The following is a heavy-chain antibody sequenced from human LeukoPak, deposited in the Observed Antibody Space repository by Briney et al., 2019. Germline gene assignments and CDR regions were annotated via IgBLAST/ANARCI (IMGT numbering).Heavy chain of an antibody. Sequence: GGSLRLSCGASGFTFSTHGMIWVRQAPGKGPEWVSYISPRSATIYYADSVKGRFTISRDDARNSLFLQMHSLRAGDTAVYYCARVRGPTVTTWYFDLWGRGTLVTVSS. CDR2: ISPRSATI. D-gene: IGHD4-17*01. V-gene: IGHV3-48*01. CDR1: GFTFSTHG. CDR3: ARVRGPTVTTWYFDL. J-gene: IGHJ2*01.